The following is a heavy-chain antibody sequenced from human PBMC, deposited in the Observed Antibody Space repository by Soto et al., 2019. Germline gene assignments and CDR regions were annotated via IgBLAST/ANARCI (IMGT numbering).Heavy chain of an antibody. D-gene: IGHD2-15*01. CDR1: GGSFSGYY. V-gene: IGHV4-34*01. CDR2: INHSGST. Sequence: SETLSLACAVYGGSFSGYYWSWIRQPPGKGLEWIGEINHSGSTNYNPSLKSRVTISVDTSKNQFSLKLSSVTAADTAVYYCARRVVAATPAYFDYWGQGTLVTVCS. J-gene: IGHJ4*02. CDR3: ARRVVAATPAYFDY.